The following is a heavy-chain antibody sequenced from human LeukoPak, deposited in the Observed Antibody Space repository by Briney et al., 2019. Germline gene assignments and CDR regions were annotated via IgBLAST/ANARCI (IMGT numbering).Heavy chain of an antibody. CDR3: AREPPTVYYYDSSGYYHRSTPNYYMDV. Sequence: VKVSRQASGYTFTSYGISWLRPAPAQGLAGMGLISAYNGKKNYAHKLQGRVTMTRATSTSTAYMELRSLRSDATAVYYCAREPPTVYYYDSSGYYHRSTPNYYMDVWGKGTTVTVSS. D-gene: IGHD3-22*01. J-gene: IGHJ6*03. CDR2: ISAYNGKK. V-gene: IGHV1-18*01. CDR1: GYTFTSYG.